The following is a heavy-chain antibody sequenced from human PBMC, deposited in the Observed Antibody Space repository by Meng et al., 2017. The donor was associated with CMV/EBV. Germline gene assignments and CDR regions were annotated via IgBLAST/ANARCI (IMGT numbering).Heavy chain of an antibody. V-gene: IGHV1-2*02. CDR3: ARSSPSLPSGGGDSYDAFDI. Sequence: ASVKVSCKASGYTFTGYYMHWVRQAPGQGLEWMGWINPSSGGTNYAQKFQGRVTMTRDTSISTAYMELSRLRSDDTAVYYCARSSPSLPSGGGDSYDAFDIWGQGTMVTVSS. CDR1: GYTFTGYY. J-gene: IGHJ3*02. CDR2: INPSSGGT. D-gene: IGHD2-21*01.